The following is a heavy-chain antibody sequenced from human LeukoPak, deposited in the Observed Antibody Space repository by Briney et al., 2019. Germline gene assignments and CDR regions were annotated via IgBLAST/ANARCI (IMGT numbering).Heavy chain of an antibody. Sequence: PGGSLTLSCAASGFTVSSNYMSWVRQAPGKGLEWVSVIYSGGTTYYADSVKGRFAISRDNSNNTLCLQMNSLRAEDTAVYYCARGPVTRFEIWGQGTMVTVSS. CDR2: IYSGGTT. CDR1: GFTVSSNY. CDR3: ARGPVTRFEI. D-gene: IGHD4-17*01. V-gene: IGHV3-53*01. J-gene: IGHJ3*02.